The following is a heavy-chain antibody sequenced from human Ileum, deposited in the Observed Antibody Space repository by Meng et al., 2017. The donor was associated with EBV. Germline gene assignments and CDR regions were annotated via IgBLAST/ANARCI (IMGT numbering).Heavy chain of an antibody. CDR1: GFTFSNAW. CDR3: EGWRY. CDR2: IKSTTDGGTT. V-gene: IGHV3-15*01. Sequence: EVRLVASGGGLVKPGGSLRLSCAASGFTFSNAWMTWVRQAPGKGLEWVGRIKSTTDGGTTDYAAPVKGRFTISRDDSKNTLFLQMDSLKTEDTAVYYCEGWRYWGQGTLVTVSS. J-gene: IGHJ4*02. D-gene: IGHD2-15*01.